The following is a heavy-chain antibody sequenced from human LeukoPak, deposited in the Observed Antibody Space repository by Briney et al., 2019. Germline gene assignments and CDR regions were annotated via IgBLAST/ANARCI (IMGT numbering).Heavy chain of an antibody. J-gene: IGHJ4*02. CDR1: GESFGGYS. D-gene: IGHD3-10*01. CDR3: ARGVYYGSGSYN. CDR2: INHSGST. Sequence: SETLSLTCTVYGESFGGYSCTWIRQPPGKGLEWIAEINHSGSTNYNPSLKSRVTISLDTSKNQFFLGLSSVTAADTAVYYCARGVYYGSGSYNWGQGTLVTVSS. V-gene: IGHV4-34*01.